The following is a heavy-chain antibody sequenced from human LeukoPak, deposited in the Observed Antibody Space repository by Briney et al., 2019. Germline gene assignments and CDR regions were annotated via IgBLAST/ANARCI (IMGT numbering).Heavy chain of an antibody. V-gene: IGHV4-34*01. D-gene: IGHD5-18*01. CDR3: ARVYGYYYYYYYYMDV. CDR2: INHSGST. J-gene: IGHJ6*03. CDR1: GGIFSGYY. Sequence: SETLSLTCAVYGGIFSGYYWSWIRQPPGKGLEWIGKINHSGSTNYNPSLKSRVTISVDTSKNQFSLKLSSVTAADTAVYYCARVYGYYYYYYYYMDVWGKGTTVTVSS.